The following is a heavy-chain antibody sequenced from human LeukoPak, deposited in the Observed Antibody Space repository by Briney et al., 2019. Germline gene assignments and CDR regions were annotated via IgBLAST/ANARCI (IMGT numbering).Heavy chain of an antibody. J-gene: IGHJ4*02. CDR1: GFTVSSKY. Sequence: PGGSLRLSCAASGFTVSSKYMSWVRQAPGKGLEWVSAISDSGGTYYADSVKGRFTISKDNSKNTLYLQMNNLRAEDTAVYYCAKRVPYGSSSVYFDFWGQGTLVTVSS. V-gene: IGHV3-23*01. CDR2: ISDSGGT. CDR3: AKRVPYGSSSVYFDF. D-gene: IGHD6-6*01.